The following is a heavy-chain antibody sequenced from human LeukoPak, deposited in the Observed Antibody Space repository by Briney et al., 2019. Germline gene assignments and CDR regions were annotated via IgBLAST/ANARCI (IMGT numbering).Heavy chain of an antibody. J-gene: IGHJ4*02. V-gene: IGHV4-38-2*02. D-gene: IGHD6-19*01. Sequence: SETLSLTCTVSGYSISSGYYWGWIRQPPGKGLEWIGSIYHSGSTYYNPSLKSRVTISVDTSKNQFSLKLSSVAAADTAVYYCARRKQWLASDYWGQGTLVTVSS. CDR3: ARRKQWLASDY. CDR1: GYSISSGYY. CDR2: IYHSGST.